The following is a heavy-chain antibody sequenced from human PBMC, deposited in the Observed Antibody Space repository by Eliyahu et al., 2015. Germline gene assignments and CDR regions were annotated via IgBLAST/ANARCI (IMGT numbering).Heavy chain of an antibody. D-gene: IGHD4-17*01. CDR2: AYYSGST. Sequence: QLHLQESGPGLVKPSXTLSLXCXVSGXSISSXDYYWGWIRQPPGKGLEWIGSAYYSGSTSYNPSLKSRLTISVDTSKNQFSLKLSSVTAADMAVYYCASQRVTTTSLDTFDSWGQGTMVTVSS. CDR3: ASQRVTTTSLDTFDS. CDR1: GXSISSXDYY. J-gene: IGHJ3*02. V-gene: IGHV4-39*01.